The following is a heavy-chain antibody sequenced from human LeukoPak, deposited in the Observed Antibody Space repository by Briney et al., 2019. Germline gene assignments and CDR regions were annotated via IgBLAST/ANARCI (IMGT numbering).Heavy chain of an antibody. CDR2: ISSSSSTI. CDR3: ARDQVVGPTPRTFDP. Sequence: GGSLRLSCAASGFTFSSYSMNWVRQAPGKGLEWVSYISSSSSTIYYADSVKGRFTISRDNAKNSLYLQMNSLRAEDTAVYYCARDQVVGPTPRTFDPWGQGTLVTVSS. D-gene: IGHD2-15*01. V-gene: IGHV3-48*04. CDR1: GFTFSSYS. J-gene: IGHJ5*02.